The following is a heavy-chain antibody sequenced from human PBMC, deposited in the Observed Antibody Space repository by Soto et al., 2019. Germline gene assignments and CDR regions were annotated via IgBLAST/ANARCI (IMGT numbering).Heavy chain of an antibody. CDR1: GGSISSYY. CDR2: IYYSGST. CDR3: ARARITAMLDY. D-gene: IGHD5-18*01. J-gene: IGHJ4*02. Sequence: PSETLSLTCTVSGGSISSYYWSWIRQPLGKGLEWIGYIYYSGSTNYNPSLKSRVTISVDTSKNQFSLKLSSVTAADTAVYYCARARITAMLDYWGQGTLVTVSS. V-gene: IGHV4-59*01.